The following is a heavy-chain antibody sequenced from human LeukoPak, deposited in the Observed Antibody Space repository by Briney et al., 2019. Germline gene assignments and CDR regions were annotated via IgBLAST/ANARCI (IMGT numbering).Heavy chain of an antibody. J-gene: IGHJ4*02. V-gene: IGHV3-23*01. CDR2: ISGSGGST. Sequence: GGSPRLSCAASGFTFSSYAMSWVRQAPGKGLEWVSAISGSGGSTYYADSVKGRFTISRDNSKNTLYLQMNSLRAEDTAVYYCAKVSGYCSGGSCSHFDYWGQGTLVTVSS. CDR3: AKVSGYCSGGSCSHFDY. D-gene: IGHD2-15*01. CDR1: GFTFSSYA.